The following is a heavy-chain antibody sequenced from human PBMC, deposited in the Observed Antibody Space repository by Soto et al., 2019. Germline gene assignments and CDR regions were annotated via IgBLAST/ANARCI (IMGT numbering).Heavy chain of an antibody. D-gene: IGHD3-16*01. CDR2: INLSGNP. CDR3: ARVLVTYGGIMVPYNWFDT. CDR1: RESLRGYH. Sequence: PSETRSLTCAVFRESLRGYHWSWNRQSTGQALEWIGKINLSGNPNYKPSLKSRVTISIDTSKKQFSLKLTSVTAADTAIYYCARVLVTYGGIMVPYNWFDTWGQGNLVTVSS. J-gene: IGHJ5*02. V-gene: IGHV4-34*01.